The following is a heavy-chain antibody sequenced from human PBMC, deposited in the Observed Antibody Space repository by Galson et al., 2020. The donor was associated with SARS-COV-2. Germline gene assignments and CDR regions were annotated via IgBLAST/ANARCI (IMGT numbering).Heavy chain of an antibody. CDR3: ARGLIAVAGLIPYYDGMDV. J-gene: IGHJ6*02. CDR2: INLSGST. V-gene: IGHV4-39*07. D-gene: IGHD6-19*01. CDR1: GGSISSSSYY. Sequence: SQTLSLTCTFSGGSISSSSYYWGWIRQPPGPGLEWIGAINLSGSTNYNPSLTIRVTITVDTSKNQISLKLNSVTAADTAVYYCARGLIAVAGLIPYYDGMDVWGQGTTVTVSS.